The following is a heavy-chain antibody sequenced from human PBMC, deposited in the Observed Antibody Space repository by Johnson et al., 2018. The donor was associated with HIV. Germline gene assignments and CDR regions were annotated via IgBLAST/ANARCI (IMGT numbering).Heavy chain of an antibody. CDR1: GFTFSSYG. D-gene: IGHD2-8*02. V-gene: IGHV3-33*01. CDR2: IWYDGSNK. J-gene: IGHJ3*02. CDR3: ARTGVLGAFDI. Sequence: QVQLVESGGGVVQPGGSLRLSCAASGFTFSSYGMHWVRQAPGKGLEWVAFIWYDGSNKYYADSVKGRFTISRDNSKNTLYLQMNSLRAGDTAVYYCARTGVLGAFDIWGQGTMVTVSS.